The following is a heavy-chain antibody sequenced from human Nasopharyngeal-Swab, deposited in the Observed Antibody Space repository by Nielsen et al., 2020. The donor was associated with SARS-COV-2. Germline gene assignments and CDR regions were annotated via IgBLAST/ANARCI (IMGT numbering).Heavy chain of an antibody. V-gene: IGHV4-59*13. Sequence: SETLSLTCTVSGDSIRSYSWNWIRQTPGKGLEWIGYIDDSGNTKYTPSLKNRVAISMDTSSIHFSLELRSVTAADPAVYFCARDSRPQPYSSSNWFDPWGQGTLVTVSS. CDR2: IDDSGNT. D-gene: IGHD6-6*01. CDR1: GDSIRSYS. J-gene: IGHJ5*02. CDR3: ARDSRPQPYSSSNWFDP.